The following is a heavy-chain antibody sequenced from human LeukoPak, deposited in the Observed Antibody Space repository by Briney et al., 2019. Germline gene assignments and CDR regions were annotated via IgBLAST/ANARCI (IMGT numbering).Heavy chain of an antibody. Sequence: PGGSLRLSCAASGFTFSSYSMNWVRQAPGKGLEWVSSISSSSSYIYYADSVKGRFTISRDNAKNSLYLQMNSLRAEDTAVYYCARDQDDILTGYYRDDYWGQGTLVTVSS. V-gene: IGHV3-21*01. CDR3: ARDQDDILTGYYRDDY. D-gene: IGHD3-9*01. CDR2: ISSSSSYI. CDR1: GFTFSSYS. J-gene: IGHJ4*02.